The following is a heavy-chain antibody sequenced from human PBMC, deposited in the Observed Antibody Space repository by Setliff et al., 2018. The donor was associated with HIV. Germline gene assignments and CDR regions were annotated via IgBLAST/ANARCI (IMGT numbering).Heavy chain of an antibody. Sequence: LSLTCTVTGGSISSGGFYWTWIRQHPGKGLEWIGYIYNTGSTYHSPSLESRVTISIDTSKNQFSLNLSSVTAADTAVYYCARDGDSGTLYDAFDIWGQGTMVTVSS. J-gene: IGHJ3*02. D-gene: IGHD1-26*01. CDR3: ARDGDSGTLYDAFDI. CDR2: IYNTGST. V-gene: IGHV4-31*03. CDR1: GGSISSGGFY.